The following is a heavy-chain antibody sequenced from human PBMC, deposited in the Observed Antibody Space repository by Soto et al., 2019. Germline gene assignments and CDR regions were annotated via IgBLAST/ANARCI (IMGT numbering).Heavy chain of an antibody. CDR3: AKERRMLYDTCDY. Sequence: EVQLLESGGGLVQPGGSLRLSCAASGFTFSSYAMSWVRQAPGKGMEWVSAISGSGGSTYYGDSVKGRLTIYRDQSKTTVYLQMNCLRAEGTTVYYCAKERRMLYDTCDYWGQGTLVTVSS. CDR2: ISGSGGST. CDR1: GFTFSSYA. J-gene: IGHJ4*02. V-gene: IGHV3-23*01. D-gene: IGHD2-15*01.